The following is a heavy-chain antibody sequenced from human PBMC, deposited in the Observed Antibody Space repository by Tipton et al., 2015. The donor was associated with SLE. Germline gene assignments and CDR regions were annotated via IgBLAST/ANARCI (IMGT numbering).Heavy chain of an antibody. CDR1: GGPISSYY. CDR3: ARDYGYCSGGSCLLFDL. J-gene: IGHJ2*01. CDR2: IYYSGRT. D-gene: IGHD2-15*01. V-gene: IGHV4-59*12. Sequence: TLSLTCTASGGPISSYYWSWLRQPPGKGLEWIGYIYYSGRTNYKPSLKSRVTISVDTSKNQFSLKLSSVTAADTAVYYCARDYGYCSGGSCLLFDLWGRGTLVTVSS.